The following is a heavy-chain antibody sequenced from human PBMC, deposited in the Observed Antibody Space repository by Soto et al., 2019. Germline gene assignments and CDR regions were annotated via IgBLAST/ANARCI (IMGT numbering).Heavy chain of an antibody. J-gene: IGHJ4*02. D-gene: IGHD2-15*01. CDR2: ISGSGGST. CDR3: AKSGLRDRPYYYFDY. V-gene: IGHV3-23*01. CDR1: GFTFSSYA. Sequence: LRLSCAASGFTFSSYAMGWVRQAPGKGLEWVSAISGSGGSTYYADSVKGRFTISRDNSKNTLYLQMNSLRAEDTAVYYCAKSGLRDRPYYYFDYWGQGTLVTVSS.